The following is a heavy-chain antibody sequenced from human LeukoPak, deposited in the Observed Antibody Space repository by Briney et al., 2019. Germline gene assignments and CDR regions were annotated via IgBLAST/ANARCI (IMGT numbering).Heavy chain of an antibody. Sequence: SVKVSCKTSGVTFSSYPISWVRQAPGEGLVWMGGIIPVFGIVNYAQKFQGRVTITADKSTSTAYMELSSLRSEDTAVYYCARVTVAGPGTFDIWGQGTMVTVSS. CDR1: GVTFSSYP. D-gene: IGHD6-19*01. CDR3: ARVTVAGPGTFDI. J-gene: IGHJ3*02. CDR2: IIPVFGIV. V-gene: IGHV1-69*10.